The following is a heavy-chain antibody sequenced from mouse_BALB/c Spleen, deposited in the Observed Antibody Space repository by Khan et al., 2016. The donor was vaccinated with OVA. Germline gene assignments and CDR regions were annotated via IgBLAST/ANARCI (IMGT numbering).Heavy chain of an antibody. CDR1: GYSITSDYA. Sequence: EVKLLESGPGLVKPSQSLSLTCTVTGYSITSDYAWNWIRQFSGNKLEWMAYISYSGSTSYHPSLNSRISITRDTSKNQFFLQLNSLTPEDTATYYCARRYYYGHWYFDVWGAGTTVTVAS. CDR2: ISYSGST. CDR3: ARRYYYGHWYFDV. J-gene: IGHJ1*01. D-gene: IGHD1-1*01. V-gene: IGHV3-2*02.